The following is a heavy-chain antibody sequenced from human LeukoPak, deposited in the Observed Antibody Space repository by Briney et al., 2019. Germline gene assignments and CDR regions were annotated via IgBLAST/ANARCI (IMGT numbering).Heavy chain of an antibody. Sequence: PGGSLTLSCAASGFTFSSYAMGWVRQPPGKGLEWVSAISGSGGSTYYADSVKGRFTISRDNSKNTLYLQMNSLRAEDTAVYYCAKGSQRAAAGLADYWGQGTLVTVSS. J-gene: IGHJ4*02. CDR2: ISGSGGST. CDR3: AKGSQRAAAGLADY. V-gene: IGHV3-23*01. CDR1: GFTFSSYA. D-gene: IGHD6-13*01.